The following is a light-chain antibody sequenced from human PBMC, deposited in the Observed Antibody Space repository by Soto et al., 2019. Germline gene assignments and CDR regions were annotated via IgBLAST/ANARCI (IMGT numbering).Light chain of an antibody. J-gene: IGLJ1*01. CDR3: SSYTSSSTLV. Sequence: QSALTQPASVSGSPGQSITISCTGTSSDVGGYNYASWYQQHPGKAPKLMIYEVSNRPSGVSNRFSGYKSGNTASLTISGLQAEDEADYYCSSYTSSSTLVFGTGTKLTVL. V-gene: IGLV2-14*01. CDR1: SSDVGGYNY. CDR2: EVS.